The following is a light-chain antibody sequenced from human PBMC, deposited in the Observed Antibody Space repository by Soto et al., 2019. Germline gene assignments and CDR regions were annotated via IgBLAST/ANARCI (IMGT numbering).Light chain of an antibody. CDR2: AEF. J-gene: IGKJ4*01. CDR1: QDISSW. Sequence: DIQMTQSPSAVSASVGDRVTITCRASQDISSWLAWYQQKPGEAPKVLIYAEFSLESGVPSRFSGSGSGTDFTLTISSLQPEDFATYYCQQTISFPLTFGGGTKVEI. V-gene: IGKV1D-12*01. CDR3: QQTISFPLT.